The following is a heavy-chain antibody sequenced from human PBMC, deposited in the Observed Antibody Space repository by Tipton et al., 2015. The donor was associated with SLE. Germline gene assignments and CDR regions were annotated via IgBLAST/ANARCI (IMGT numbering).Heavy chain of an antibody. CDR1: GFTFSSYA. CDR2: ISFDGSNK. J-gene: IGHJ3*02. CDR3: ATAWAFDI. V-gene: IGHV3-30*04. Sequence: SLRLSCAASGFTFSSYAMHWVRQAPGKGLEWVAVISFDGSNKYYADSVKGRFTISRDNSKNTLYVQMNSLRAEDTAVYYCATAWAFDIWGQGTMVTVSS.